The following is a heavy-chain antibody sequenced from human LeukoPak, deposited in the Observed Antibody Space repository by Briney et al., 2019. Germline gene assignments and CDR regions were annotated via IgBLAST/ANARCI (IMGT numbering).Heavy chain of an antibody. D-gene: IGHD2-15*01. CDR2: ISSSSSYI. Sequence: GGSLRLSCASSGFTVSSNYMSWVRQAPGKGLEWVSSISSSSSYIYYADSVKGRFTISRDNAKNSLYLQMSSLRAEDTAVYYCARDISGGSLRFDPWGQGTLVTVSS. V-gene: IGHV3-21*01. CDR3: ARDISGGSLRFDP. J-gene: IGHJ5*02. CDR1: GFTVSSNY.